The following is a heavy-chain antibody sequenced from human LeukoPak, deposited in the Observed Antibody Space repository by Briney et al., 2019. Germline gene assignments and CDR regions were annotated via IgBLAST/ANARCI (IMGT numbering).Heavy chain of an antibody. CDR1: GFIFGDHA. V-gene: IGHV3-49*04. CDR3: ARGPILLWLHNGMDV. D-gene: IGHD4-23*01. CDR2: IRSKAYGGTT. Sequence: PGRSLRLSCTGPGFIFGDHAMAWVRQAPGKGLEWVGFIRSKAYGGTTEYAASVKGRFTISRDDSRGIAYLEMNSLKTEDTAVYYCARGPILLWLHNGMDVWGQGTTVTVSS. J-gene: IGHJ6*02.